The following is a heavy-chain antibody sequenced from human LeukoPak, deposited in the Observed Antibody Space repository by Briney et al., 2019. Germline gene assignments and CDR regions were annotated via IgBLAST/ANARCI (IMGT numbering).Heavy chain of an antibody. V-gene: IGHV3-23*01. CDR3: ATGGPASNCYDSSGPLYRFDY. J-gene: IGHJ4*02. D-gene: IGHD3-22*01. CDR1: GFTFSSYA. CDR2: ISGSGGST. Sequence: GGSLRLSCAASGFTFSSYAMSWVRQAPGKGLEWVSAISGSGGSTYYADSVKGRFTISRDNSKNTLYLQMNSLRAEDTAVYYCATGGPASNCYDSSGPLYRFDYWGQGTLVTVSS.